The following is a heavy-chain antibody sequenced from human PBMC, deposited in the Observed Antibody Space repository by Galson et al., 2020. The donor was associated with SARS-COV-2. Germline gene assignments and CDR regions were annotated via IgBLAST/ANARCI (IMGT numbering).Heavy chain of an antibody. CDR2: IYGGWST. V-gene: IGHV4-4*07. J-gene: IGHJ5*02. D-gene: IGHD3-22*01. CDR3: AREDYYDRRHQGWFDP. CDR1: GGSIRSYY. Sequence: SETLSLTCTVSGGSIRSYYLSWIRQPAGKGLEWIGRIYGGWSTNYNPFLRSRATMSVDTSMNQFSLRLTAVTAADTAVYYCAREDYYDRRHQGWFDPWGQGTLVIVSS.